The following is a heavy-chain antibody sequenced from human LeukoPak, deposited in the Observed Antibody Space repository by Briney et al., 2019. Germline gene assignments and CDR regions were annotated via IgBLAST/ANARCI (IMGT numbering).Heavy chain of an antibody. J-gene: IGHJ6*03. CDR2: IYTSGST. D-gene: IGHD3-16*01. V-gene: IGHV4-61*02. CDR1: GGSISSGSYY. Sequence: SQTLSLTCTVSGGSISSGSYYWSWIRQPAGKGLEWIGRIYTSGSTNYNPSLKSRVTISLDTSKNQFSLKLTSVTAADTAVYYCARLGYHLLYAYYYYYMDVWGKGTTVTVSS. CDR3: ARLGYHLLYAYYYYYMDV.